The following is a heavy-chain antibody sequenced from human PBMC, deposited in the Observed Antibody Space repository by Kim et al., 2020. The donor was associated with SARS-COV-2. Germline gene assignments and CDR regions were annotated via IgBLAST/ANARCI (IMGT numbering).Heavy chain of an antibody. J-gene: IGHJ5*02. V-gene: IGHV3-74*01. CDR3: VRDVSTSDTSFDP. CDR1: GFTFSSYW. Sequence: GGSLRLSCAASGFTFSSYWMHWVRQAPGKGLVWVSRIKSDGSSTSYADSAKGRFTVSRDNAKNTLFLQMNSLRVEDTAVYYCVRDVSTSDTSFDPWGQGTLVTVSS. CDR2: IKSDGSST.